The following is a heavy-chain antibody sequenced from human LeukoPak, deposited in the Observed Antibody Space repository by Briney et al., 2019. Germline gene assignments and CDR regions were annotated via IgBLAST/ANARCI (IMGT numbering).Heavy chain of an antibody. D-gene: IGHD2-15*01. CDR3: ARTPLTCSGGSCWFDP. CDR1: GGTFSSYA. Sequence: SVKVSCKASGGTFSSYAISWVRQAPGQGLEWMGRIIPIFGTANYAQKFQGRVTITTDESTSTDYMELSSLRSEDTAVYYCARTPLTCSGGSCWFDPWGQGTLVTVSS. J-gene: IGHJ5*02. CDR2: IIPIFGTA. V-gene: IGHV1-69*05.